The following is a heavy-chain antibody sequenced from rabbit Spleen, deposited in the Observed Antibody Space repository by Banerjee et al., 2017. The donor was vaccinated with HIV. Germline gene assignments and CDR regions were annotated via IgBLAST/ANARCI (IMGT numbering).Heavy chain of an antibody. J-gene: IGHJ2*01. D-gene: IGHD7-1*01. CDR3: ARNGNTNYYPGTFDL. CDR1: GFTFSSYW. CDR2: IYTDTDTT. Sequence: QEQLEESGGDLVKPEGSLTLTCTASGFTFSSYWICWVRQAPGKGLELIACIYTDTDTTYYTTWAKGRFTISKTSSTTVTLQMTSLTVADTATYFCARNGNTNYYPGTFDLWGQGTLVTVS. V-gene: IGHV1S45*01.